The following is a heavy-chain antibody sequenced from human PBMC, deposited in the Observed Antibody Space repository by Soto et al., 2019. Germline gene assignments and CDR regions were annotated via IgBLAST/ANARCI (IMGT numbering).Heavy chain of an antibody. V-gene: IGHV3-13*01. J-gene: IGHJ3*02. CDR3: ARATPGLASDI. D-gene: IGHD3-10*01. Sequence: GGSLRLSCAASGFTFSSYDMHWVRQPTGKGLEWVSGIGTAGDTYYGGSVKGRFAIFRENAKNSLYLQMNSLRAHDAAVSFCARATPGLASDIWGKGTMVTVSS. CDR2: IGTAGDT. CDR1: GFTFSSYD.